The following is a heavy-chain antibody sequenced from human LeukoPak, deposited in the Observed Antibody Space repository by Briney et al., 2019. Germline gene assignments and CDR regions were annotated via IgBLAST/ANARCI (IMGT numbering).Heavy chain of an antibody. CDR1: GGTFSSYA. Sequence: SVKVSCKASGGTFSSYAISWVRQAPGQGLEWMGGIIPIFGTANYAQKFQGRVTITADKSTSTAYMELSSLRSEDTAVYYCASTYSSMGVPNWFDPWGQGTLVTVSS. D-gene: IGHD6-13*01. CDR3: ASTYSSMGVPNWFDP. V-gene: IGHV1-69*06. J-gene: IGHJ5*02. CDR2: IIPIFGTA.